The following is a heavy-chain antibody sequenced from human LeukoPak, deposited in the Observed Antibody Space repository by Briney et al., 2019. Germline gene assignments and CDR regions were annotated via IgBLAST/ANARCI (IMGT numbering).Heavy chain of an antibody. J-gene: IGHJ5*02. D-gene: IGHD1-14*01. V-gene: IGHV3-23*01. CDR3: ARDSITTGGTVYNWFDP. CDR2: ISGSGGST. CDR1: GFTFSSYA. Sequence: PGGSLRLSCAASGFTFSSYAMSWVRQAPGKGLEWVSAISGSGGSTYYADSVKGRFTISRDNSKNTLYLQMNSLRDEDTALYYCARDSITTGGTVYNWFDPWGQGTLVTVSS.